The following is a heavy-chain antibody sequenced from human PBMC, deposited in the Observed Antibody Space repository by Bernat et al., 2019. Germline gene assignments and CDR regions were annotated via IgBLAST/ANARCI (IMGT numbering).Heavy chain of an antibody. CDR1: GYRFTAFT. Sequence: QVQFVQSGAEVKKPGASVKVSCKASGYRFTAFTVHWVRQAPGQGLEWVGFINGGNGNTKYLEKFQGRVTLIRDTSASTAYMDLSSLTSEDTAVYYCAGARGDSSNWFDPWGQGTLVTVSS. CDR3: AGARGDSSNWFDP. D-gene: IGHD6-6*01. V-gene: IGHV1-3*01. J-gene: IGHJ5*02. CDR2: INGGNGNT.